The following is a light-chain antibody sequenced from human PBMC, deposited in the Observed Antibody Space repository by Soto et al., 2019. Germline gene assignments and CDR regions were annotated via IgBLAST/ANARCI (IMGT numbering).Light chain of an antibody. V-gene: IGLV1-44*01. CDR1: RSNIGNNA. J-gene: IGLJ3*02. CDR2: NNN. Sequence: QSVLTQPPSASGTPGQRVTISCSGSRSNIGNNAVTWYQQFPGTDPKLLIYNNNQRPSGVPDRFSGSKSGTSASLAISGLQSEDEADYYCATWDDSLNARGVFGGGTNLTVL. CDR3: ATWDDSLNARGV.